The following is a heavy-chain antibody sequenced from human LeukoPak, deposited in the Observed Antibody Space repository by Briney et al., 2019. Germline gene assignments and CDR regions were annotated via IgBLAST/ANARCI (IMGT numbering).Heavy chain of an antibody. J-gene: IGHJ4*02. D-gene: IGHD3-3*01. CDR3: AREVTIFGVVTLDS. V-gene: IGHV4-61*02. Sequence: KPSETLSLTCTVSGGSISSSSYYWSWIRQSAGKGLEWIGRIYTSESTSYNPSLKSRVTMSVDTSKNQFSLKLSSVTAADTAVYYCAREVTIFGVVTLDSWGQGTLVTVSS. CDR2: IYTSEST. CDR1: GGSISSSSYY.